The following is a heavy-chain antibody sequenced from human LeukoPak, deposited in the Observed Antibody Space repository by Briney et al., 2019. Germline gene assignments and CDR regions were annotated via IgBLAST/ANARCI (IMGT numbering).Heavy chain of an antibody. J-gene: IGHJ4*02. Sequence: ASVKVSCKASGYTFTGYYMHWVRQAPGQGLEWMGWINPNSGGTNYAQKFQGRVTMTRDTSISTAYMELSRLRSDDTAVYYCARDRSYFWSGYYYRLDYWGQGTLVTVSP. CDR2: INPNSGGT. V-gene: IGHV1-2*02. CDR1: GYTFTGYY. CDR3: ARDRSYFWSGYYYRLDY. D-gene: IGHD3-3*01.